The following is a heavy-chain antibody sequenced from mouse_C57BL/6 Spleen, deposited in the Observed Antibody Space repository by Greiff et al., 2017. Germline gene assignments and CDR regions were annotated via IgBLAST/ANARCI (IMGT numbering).Heavy chain of an antibody. CDR1: GFSLTSYG. Sequence: QVQLQQSGPGLVQPSQSLSITCTVSGFSLTSYGVHWVRQSPGKGLEWLGVIWRGGSTDYNAAFMSRLSITKDNSKSQVFFKMNSLQADDTAIYYCAKSSTMVTYWYFDVWGTGTTVTVSS. D-gene: IGHD2-2*01. J-gene: IGHJ1*03. CDR3: AKSSTMVTYWYFDV. CDR2: IWRGGST. V-gene: IGHV2-5*01.